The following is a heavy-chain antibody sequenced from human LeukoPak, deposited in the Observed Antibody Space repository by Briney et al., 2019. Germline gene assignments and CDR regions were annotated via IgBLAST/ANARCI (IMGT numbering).Heavy chain of an antibody. CDR1: GFTFSSYG. Sequence: PGGSLRLSCAASGFTFSSYGMHWVRQAPGKGLEWVAVISYDGSNKYYADSVKGRFTISRDNSKNTLYLQMNSPRAEDTAVYYCAKENAGATYWGQGTLVTVSS. CDR3: AKENAGATY. CDR2: ISYDGSNK. V-gene: IGHV3-30*18. D-gene: IGHD1-26*01. J-gene: IGHJ4*02.